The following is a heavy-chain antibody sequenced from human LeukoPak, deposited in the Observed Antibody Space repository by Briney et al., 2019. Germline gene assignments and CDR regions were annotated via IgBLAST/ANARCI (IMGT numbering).Heavy chain of an antibody. CDR2: INWNGGST. J-gene: IGHJ4*02. V-gene: IGHV3-20*04. Sequence: GRSLRLSCTASGFTFDDYGMSWVRQAPGKGLEWVSGINWNGGSTGYADSVKGRFTISRDNAKNSLYLQMNSLRAEDTALYYCASTRGYCSGGSCYSDPFDYWGQGTLVTVSS. D-gene: IGHD2-15*01. CDR3: ASTRGYCSGGSCYSDPFDY. CDR1: GFTFDDYG.